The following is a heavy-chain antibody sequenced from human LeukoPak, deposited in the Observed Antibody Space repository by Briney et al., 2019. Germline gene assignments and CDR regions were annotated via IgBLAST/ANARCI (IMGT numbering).Heavy chain of an antibody. J-gene: IGHJ5*02. D-gene: IGHD5-18*01. CDR1: GYTFTSYD. V-gene: IGHV1-8*01. CDR3: AGGRANRKRYGRIPYNWFHP. Sequence: GASAKVSCKASGYTFTSYDINWVRQATGQGLEWMGWMNPNSGNTGYAQKFQGRVTMTRNTSISTAYMELSSLRSEDTAVYYCAGGRANRKRYGRIPYNWFHPWGQGTLGPVSP. CDR2: MNPNSGNT.